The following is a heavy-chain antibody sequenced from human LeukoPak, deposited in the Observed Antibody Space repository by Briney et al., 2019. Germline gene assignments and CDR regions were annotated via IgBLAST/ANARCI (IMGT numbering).Heavy chain of an antibody. Sequence: SETLSLTCALYGGSFGGYYWSWIRQPPGKGLEWIGEINHGGRTNYNPSLKSRVTISVDTSKTQFSLKLSSVTAADTAVYYCTSLSTSWAENGYWGQGTLVTVSS. V-gene: IGHV4-34*01. CDR3: TSLSTSWAENGY. D-gene: IGHD6-13*01. J-gene: IGHJ4*02. CDR2: INHGGRT. CDR1: GGSFGGYY.